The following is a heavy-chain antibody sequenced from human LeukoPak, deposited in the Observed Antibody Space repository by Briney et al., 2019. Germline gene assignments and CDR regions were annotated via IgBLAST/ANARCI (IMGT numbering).Heavy chain of an antibody. D-gene: IGHD3-16*01. CDR3: AREKYVTGEFFQH. Sequence: GGSLRLSCAASGFTFSDCWMSWVRQAPGKGLEWVANIKQDGSEISYVHSVKGRFTISRDNARKSLYLQMNSLRDEDTAVYSCAREKYVTGEFFQHWGQGTLVTVSS. CDR1: GFTFSDCW. J-gene: IGHJ1*01. V-gene: IGHV3-7*01. CDR2: IKQDGSEI.